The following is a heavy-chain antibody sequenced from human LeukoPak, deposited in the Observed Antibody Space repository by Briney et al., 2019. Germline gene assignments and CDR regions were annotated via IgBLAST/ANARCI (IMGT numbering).Heavy chain of an antibody. CDR2: ISAYNGNT. Sequence: ASAKVSCKASGYTFTSYGIGWVRPAPGQGLEWMGWISAYNGNTNYAQKLQGRVTMTTDTSTSTAYMELSSLRSEDTAVYYCASTRGYDILTRAYYYMDVWGKGTTVTVSS. CDR3: ASTRGYDILTRAYYYMDV. V-gene: IGHV1-18*01. CDR1: GYTFTSYG. D-gene: IGHD3-9*01. J-gene: IGHJ6*03.